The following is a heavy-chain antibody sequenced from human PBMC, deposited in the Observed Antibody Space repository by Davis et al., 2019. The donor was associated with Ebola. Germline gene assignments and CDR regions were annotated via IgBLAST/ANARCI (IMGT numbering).Heavy chain of an antibody. CDR2: INAGNGNT. Sequence: AASVKVSCKASGYTFTSYAMHWVRQAPGQRLEWMGWINAGNGNTKYSQKFQGRVTITRDTSASTAYMELSSLRSDDTAVYYCARVYDYHYGMDVWGQGTTVTVS. CDR3: ARVYDYHYGMDV. CDR1: GYTFTSYA. D-gene: IGHD5-12*01. J-gene: IGHJ6*02. V-gene: IGHV1-3*01.